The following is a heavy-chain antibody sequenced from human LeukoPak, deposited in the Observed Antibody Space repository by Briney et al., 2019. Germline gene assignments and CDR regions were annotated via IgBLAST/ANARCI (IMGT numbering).Heavy chain of an antibody. CDR1: GFIFSTYT. Sequence: GGSLRLSCAASGFIFSTYTMNWVRQAPGKGLEWVSSITGSSNYIYYADSVKGRFTISRDNTKSLLFLQMDSLRAEDTAVYYCARCERRYPDYWGQGTLVTVSS. D-gene: IGHD2-2*02. V-gene: IGHV3-21*06. J-gene: IGHJ4*02. CDR3: ARCERRYPDY. CDR2: ITGSSNYI.